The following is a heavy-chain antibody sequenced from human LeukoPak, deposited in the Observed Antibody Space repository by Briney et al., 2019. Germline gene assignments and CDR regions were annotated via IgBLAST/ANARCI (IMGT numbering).Heavy chain of an antibody. J-gene: IGHJ6*02. V-gene: IGHV1-24*01. D-gene: IGHD2-21*01. CDR1: GYTLTELS. Sequence: GASVQVSCKVSGYTLTELSMHWVRQAPGKGVEWMGGFDPEDGETIYAQKLQGRVTMTEDTSTDTAYMVLSSLRSEDTAVYYCATKIYSHRSRAYYYYGMDVWGQGTTVTVSS. CDR2: FDPEDGET. CDR3: ATKIYSHRSRAYYYYGMDV.